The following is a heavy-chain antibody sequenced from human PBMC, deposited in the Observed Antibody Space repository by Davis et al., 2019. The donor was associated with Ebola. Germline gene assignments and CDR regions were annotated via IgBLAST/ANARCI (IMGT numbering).Heavy chain of an antibody. J-gene: IGHJ6*02. V-gene: IGHV4-59*02. Sequence: PSQTLSLTCTVSDASVTSHYWNWVRQPPGKGLEWIGIIYDGGRPNYRPSLKSRVTISVDTSKNQFSLSLSSVTAADTAVYYCARFTWCSSTSCYYYYGMDVWGQGTTVTVSS. CDR2: IYDGGRP. D-gene: IGHD2-2*01. CDR1: DASVTSHY. CDR3: ARFTWCSSTSCYYYYGMDV.